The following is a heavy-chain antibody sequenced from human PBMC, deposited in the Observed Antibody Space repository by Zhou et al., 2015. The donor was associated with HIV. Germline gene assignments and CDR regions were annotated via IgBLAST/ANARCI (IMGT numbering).Heavy chain of an antibody. CDR2: INPNSGGT. V-gene: IGHV1-2*02. D-gene: IGHD3-22*01. CDR3: ARGRYYDSSGYWGWFDP. CDR1: GYTFTGYY. J-gene: IGHJ5*02. Sequence: QVQLVQSGAEVKKPGASVKVSCKASGYTFTGYYMHWVRQAPGQGLEWMGWINPNSGGTNYAQKFQGRVTMTRDTSISTAYMELSRLRSDDTAVYYCARGRYYDSSGYWGWFDPGAREPWSPSPQ.